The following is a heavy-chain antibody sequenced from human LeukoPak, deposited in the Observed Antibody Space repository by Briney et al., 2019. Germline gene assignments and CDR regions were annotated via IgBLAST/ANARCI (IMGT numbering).Heavy chain of an antibody. CDR2: VPYDGNKK. D-gene: IGHD3/OR15-3a*01. J-gene: IGHJ4*02. V-gene: IGHV3-30*02. CDR3: AKDMDWSPVYYFDY. Sequence: GGSLRLSCVASGFNFNIYGMHWVRQAPGKGPEWVAFVPYDGNKKYYADSVKGRFTISRDNSKNTQYLQMNSLRAEDTALYYCAKDMDWSPVYYFDYWGQGTLVTVSS. CDR1: GFNFNIYG.